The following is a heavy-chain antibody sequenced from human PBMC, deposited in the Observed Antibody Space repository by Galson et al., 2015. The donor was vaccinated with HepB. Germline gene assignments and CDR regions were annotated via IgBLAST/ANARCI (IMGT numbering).Heavy chain of an antibody. CDR3: ATTLFGSGAYWTFEV. V-gene: IGHV3-21*05. J-gene: IGHJ3*01. CDR1: GSSRSTYT. Sequence: SLRLSCAASGSSRSTYTINWVRQSPTTRQQLVSYISTTGENIHSAKSMKGRFTVARDNAKNAVFLQMNNLRVEDTAVYYCATTLFGSGAYWTFEVWGQGTLVTVSS. D-gene: IGHD3-22*01. CDR2: ISTTGENI.